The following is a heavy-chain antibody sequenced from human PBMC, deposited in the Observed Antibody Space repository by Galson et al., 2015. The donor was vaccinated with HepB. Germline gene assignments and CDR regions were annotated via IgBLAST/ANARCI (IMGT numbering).Heavy chain of an antibody. CDR1: GFTFSNFG. D-gene: IGHD5-24*01. J-gene: IGHJ4*02. CDR3: AKCERWLQLIAY. V-gene: IGHV3-23*01. CDR2: ISGSGGGT. Sequence: SLRLSCAASGFTFSNFGMSWVRQAPGKGLEWVSTISGSGGGTYFADSVKGRFTISRDNSKNTLYLQMNSLRAEDTAVYYCAKCERWLQLIAYWGQGTLVTVSS.